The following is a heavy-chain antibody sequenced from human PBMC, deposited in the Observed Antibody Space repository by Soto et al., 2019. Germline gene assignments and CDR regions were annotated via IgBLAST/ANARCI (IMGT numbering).Heavy chain of an antibody. D-gene: IGHD3-22*01. CDR2: IFPSDSDT. V-gene: IGHV5-51*01. CDR3: ARKDKSGYFNWFDP. J-gene: IGHJ5*02. CDR1: GYKFTSYW. Sequence: GESLKISCRTSGYKFTSYWIAWVRQMPGKGLGWMGIIFPSDSDTRYSPSFQGQVTISADRSTSTVFLQWASLKASDTAVYFRARKDKSGYFNWFDPWGQGTLVTVSS.